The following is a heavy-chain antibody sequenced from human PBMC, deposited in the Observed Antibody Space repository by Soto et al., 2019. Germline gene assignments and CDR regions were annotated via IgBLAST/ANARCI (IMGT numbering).Heavy chain of an antibody. Sequence: EVQLLESGGGLVQPGGSLRLSCAASGFTFSTYAMNWVRQAPGKGLEWVSSISGRGDSTYYADSVKGRFTIFRDNSKNTLYLQMNSLRAEDTAVYYCAKAPYPGSNWVDPWGQGTLVTVSS. J-gene: IGHJ5*02. V-gene: IGHV3-23*01. D-gene: IGHD2-2*01. CDR1: GFTFSTYA. CDR2: ISGRGDST. CDR3: AKAPYPGSNWVDP.